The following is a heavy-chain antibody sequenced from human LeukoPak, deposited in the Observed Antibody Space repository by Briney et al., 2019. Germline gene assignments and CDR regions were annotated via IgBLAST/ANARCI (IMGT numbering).Heavy chain of an antibody. CDR1: GGSISSYY. CDR3: ARDSGTTGEVKFDP. Sequence: SETLSLTCTVSGGSISSYYWSWIRQPPGRGLEWIGYIYYSGSTNYNPSLKSRVTISIDTSKNQFSLKLSSVTAADTAMYYCARDSGTTGEVKFDPWGQGTLVTVSS. D-gene: IGHD3-10*01. CDR2: IYYSGST. J-gene: IGHJ5*02. V-gene: IGHV4-59*12.